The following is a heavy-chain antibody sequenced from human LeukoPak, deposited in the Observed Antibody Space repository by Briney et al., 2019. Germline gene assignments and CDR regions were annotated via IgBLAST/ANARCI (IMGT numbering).Heavy chain of an antibody. CDR1: GFTFSSYW. CDR3: ARDHSFDY. CDR2: IKEDGSEK. V-gene: IGHV3-7*01. J-gene: IGHJ4*02. Sequence: GGSLRLSCAASGFTFSSYWLSWVRQAPGKGLEWVANIKEDGSEKDYVDSVKGRFTISRDNAKNPLYLQMNSLRAEDTAVYYCARDHSFDYWGQGTLVTVSS.